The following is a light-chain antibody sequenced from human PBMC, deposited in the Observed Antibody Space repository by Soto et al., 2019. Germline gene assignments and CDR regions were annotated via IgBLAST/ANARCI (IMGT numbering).Light chain of an antibody. Sequence: QSVLTQPRSVSGSPGQSVTISCTGTSSDVGGYNYVSWYQQHRDKPPKLIIYEGSERPSGVPDRFSASKSGNTASLTLSGLQAEDEADYYCCSYAATNTVIFGGGTKLTVL. CDR2: EGS. V-gene: IGLV2-11*01. J-gene: IGLJ2*01. CDR3: CSYAATNTVI. CDR1: SSDVGGYNY.